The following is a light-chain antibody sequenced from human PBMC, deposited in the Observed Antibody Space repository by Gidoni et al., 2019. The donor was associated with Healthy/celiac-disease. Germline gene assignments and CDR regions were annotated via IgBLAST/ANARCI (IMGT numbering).Light chain of an antibody. J-gene: IGKJ2*01. CDR3: QQSYSTPRT. V-gene: IGKV1-39*01. Sequence: DIQMTQSPSSLSASVGDRVTITCRASQSISSYLNWYQQKPGKAHKPLIYAASSLQSGVPSRFSGSGSGTDFTLTISSLQPEHFATYYCQQSYSTPRTFGQGTKLEIK. CDR1: QSISSY. CDR2: AAS.